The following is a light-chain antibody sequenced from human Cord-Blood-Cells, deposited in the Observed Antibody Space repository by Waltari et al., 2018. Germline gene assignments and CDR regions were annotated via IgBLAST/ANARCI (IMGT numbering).Light chain of an antibody. V-gene: IGKV1-39*01. CDR3: QQSYSTLLT. CDR1: QSISSY. CDR2: AAS. J-gene: IGKJ4*01. Sequence: DNQMTQSPSSLSACVGDRVTITCRASQSISSYLNWYQQKPGKAPKLLIYAASSLQSGVPSRFSGSGSGTDFTLTISSLQPEDFATYYCQQSYSTLLTFGGGTKVEIK.